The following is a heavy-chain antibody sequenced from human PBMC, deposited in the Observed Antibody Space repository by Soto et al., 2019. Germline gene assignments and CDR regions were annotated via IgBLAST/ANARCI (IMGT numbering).Heavy chain of an antibody. Sequence: QVQLVQSGAEMNKPGSSGKVSCQSSGGTFNTYSMNWVRQSPGQGPEWMGDISPMFGAANYAPKFQGRVTITADESTGTSYMQLSSLTSEDTALYFCAREVQVHTPAFVYWGQGTLVTVSS. CDR2: ISPMFGAA. V-gene: IGHV1-69*19. CDR1: GGTFNTYS. CDR3: AREVQVHTPAFVY. D-gene: IGHD3-10*01. J-gene: IGHJ4*02.